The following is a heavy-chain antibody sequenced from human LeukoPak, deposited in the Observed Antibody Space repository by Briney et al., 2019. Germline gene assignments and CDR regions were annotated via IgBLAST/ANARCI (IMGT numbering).Heavy chain of an antibody. Sequence: PSETLSLTCTVSGDSVSNGNYYWSWLRQPPGKALEWIGYIYYTGKTYYNPSLEGRVTILVDTSRNHFSVKLSSVTAADTAVYYCARGTGSGSSINYYGMDVWGQGTTVTVSS. CDR3: ARGTGSGSSINYYGMDV. CDR2: IYYTGKT. J-gene: IGHJ6*02. CDR1: GDSVSNGNYY. D-gene: IGHD3-10*01. V-gene: IGHV4-61*03.